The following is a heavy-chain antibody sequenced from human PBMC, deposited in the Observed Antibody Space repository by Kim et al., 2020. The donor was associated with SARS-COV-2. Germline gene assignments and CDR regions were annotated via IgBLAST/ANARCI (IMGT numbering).Heavy chain of an antibody. Sequence: SVKVSCKASVGTFSSYAISWVRQAPGQGLEWMGGIIPIFGTANYAQKFQGRVTITADEYTSTAYMELSILRSEDTAVYYCASSVHPISGMDVWGQGTTVTVSS. D-gene: IGHD2-8*01. V-gene: IGHV1-69*13. CDR3: ASSVHPISGMDV. CDR2: IIPIFGTA. J-gene: IGHJ6*02. CDR1: VGTFSSYA.